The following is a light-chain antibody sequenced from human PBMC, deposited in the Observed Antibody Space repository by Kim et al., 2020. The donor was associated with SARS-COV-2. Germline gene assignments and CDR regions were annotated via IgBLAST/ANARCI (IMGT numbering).Light chain of an antibody. V-gene: IGLV2-14*03. CDR3: ASYTRSATVV. J-gene: IGLJ2*01. CDR1: GSDVGAFDY. Sequence: QSALTQPASVSGSPGQSITISCTGTGSDVGAFDYVSWYQQHPGRVPKLLIYDVYIRPSGFSNRFSGSKSGNTASLTISGLQDDDEADYHCASYTRSATVVFGGGTKVTVL. CDR2: DVY.